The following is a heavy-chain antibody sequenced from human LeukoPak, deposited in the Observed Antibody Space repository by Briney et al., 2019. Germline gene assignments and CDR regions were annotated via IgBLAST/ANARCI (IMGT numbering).Heavy chain of an antibody. Sequence: PSETLSLTCAVYGGSFSGYYWSWIRQPPGKGLEWIGEINHSGSTNYNPSLKSRVTISVDTSTNQFSLKLSSVTAADTAVYYCSRAYSGSSFPYYYYYYMDVWGKGTTVTVSS. CDR2: INHSGST. V-gene: IGHV4-34*01. CDR1: GGSFSGYY. D-gene: IGHD1-26*01. CDR3: SRAYSGSSFPYYYYYYMDV. J-gene: IGHJ6*03.